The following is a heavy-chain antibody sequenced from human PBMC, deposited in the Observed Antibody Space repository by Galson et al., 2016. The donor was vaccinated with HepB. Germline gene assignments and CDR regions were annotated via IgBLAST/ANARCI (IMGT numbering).Heavy chain of an antibody. V-gene: IGHV3-15*07. CDR1: SSIFSNAW. J-gene: IGHJ4*01. D-gene: IGHD6-13*01. Sequence: LRLSCAASSSIFSNAWMNWVRQAPGKGLEWVGRIKSKSAGGTIDYAAPVTGRFTISRDDSQNTLFLQMNSLQTEDTAVYYCTTSGGTSGGSTWPPYWGHGTLVTVSS. CDR3: TTSGGTSGGSTWPPY. CDR2: IKSKSAGGTI.